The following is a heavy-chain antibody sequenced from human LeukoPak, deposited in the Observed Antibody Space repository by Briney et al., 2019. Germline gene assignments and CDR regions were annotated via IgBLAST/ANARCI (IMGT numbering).Heavy chain of an antibody. CDR3: ARDSGHDAFDI. Sequence: GGSLRLSCAASGFTLTTYWMHWVRQAPGKGLVWVSRINSDGKIPTYADSVKGRLTISGDYAKNTLYLQMNSLRAEDTAVYYCARDSGHDAFDIWGQGTTVTVSS. CDR1: GFTLTTYW. V-gene: IGHV3-74*01. CDR2: INSDGKIP. J-gene: IGHJ3*02.